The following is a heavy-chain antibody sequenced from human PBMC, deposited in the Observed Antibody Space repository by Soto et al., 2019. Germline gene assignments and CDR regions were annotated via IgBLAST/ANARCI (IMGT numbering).Heavy chain of an antibody. V-gene: IGHV4-31*03. CDR1: GGSISSGGYY. Sequence: PSETLSLTCTVSGGSISSGGYYWSWIRQHPGTGLEWIGYISYSGSPYYSPSLNSRVTISIDTSKNQLSLEVRSVTAADTAVYYCARDRGSYGMDVWGQGTTVTVAS. CDR3: ARDRGSYGMDV. CDR2: ISYSGSP. J-gene: IGHJ6*02.